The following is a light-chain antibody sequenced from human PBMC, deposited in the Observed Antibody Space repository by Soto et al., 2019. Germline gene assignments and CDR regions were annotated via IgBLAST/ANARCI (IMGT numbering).Light chain of an antibody. Sequence: EIVMTQSPVTLSVAPGERVTLSCRASQGVSRELAWYQHKSGQAPRLLISGASTGATGIPARFSGSGSGTEFTLTISSLQSEDCAIYYCQQYYTWPITFGGGTKVDIK. CDR2: GAS. J-gene: IGKJ4*01. V-gene: IGKV3-15*01. CDR3: QQYYTWPIT. CDR1: QGVSRE.